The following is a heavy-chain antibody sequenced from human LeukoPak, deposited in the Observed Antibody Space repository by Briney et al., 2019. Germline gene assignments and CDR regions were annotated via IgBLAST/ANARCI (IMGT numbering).Heavy chain of an antibody. Sequence: GGSLRLSCAASGFTFSTYWMHWVRQAPGEGLVWVSRIKSDGSDTSYADSVKGRFTISRDNAKNTLYLQMNSLRAEDTAVYYCARAPDRSGSYYGGFDIWGQGTMVTVSS. J-gene: IGHJ3*02. V-gene: IGHV3-74*01. CDR3: ARAPDRSGSYYGGFDI. CDR2: IKSDGSDT. D-gene: IGHD3-10*01. CDR1: GFTFSTYW.